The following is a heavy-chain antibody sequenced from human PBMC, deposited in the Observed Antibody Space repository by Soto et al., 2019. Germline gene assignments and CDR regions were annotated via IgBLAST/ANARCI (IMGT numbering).Heavy chain of an antibody. J-gene: IGHJ4*02. V-gene: IGHV4-34*01. CDR2: INHSGST. CDR3: ARGRQYYDSSGYYRRVERFDY. D-gene: IGHD3-22*01. CDR1: GGSFSGYY. Sequence: SETLSLTCAVYGGSFSGYYWSWIRQPPGKGLEWIGEINHSGSTNYNTSLKSRVTISVDTSKNQFSLKLSSVAAADTAVYYCARGRQYYDSSGYYRRVERFDYWGQGTLVTVSS.